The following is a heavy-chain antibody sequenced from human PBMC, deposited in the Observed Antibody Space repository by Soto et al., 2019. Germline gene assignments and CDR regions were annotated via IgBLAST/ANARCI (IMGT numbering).Heavy chain of an antibody. CDR1: GFTFSNYA. Sequence: WGSLRLSCAASGFTFSNYAMNWVRQAPGKGLEWVSAISVSGGTTDYADSVKGRFTISRDNSKNTLYLQMNSLRAEDTAVYYCAKSGYYFDYWGQGTLVTVSS. CDR2: ISVSGGTT. D-gene: IGHD6-25*01. V-gene: IGHV3-23*01. CDR3: AKSGYYFDY. J-gene: IGHJ4*02.